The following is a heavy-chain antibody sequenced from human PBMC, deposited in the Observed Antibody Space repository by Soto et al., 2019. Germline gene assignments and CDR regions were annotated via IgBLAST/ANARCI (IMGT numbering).Heavy chain of an antibody. CDR1: GYTFTDYG. J-gene: IGHJ3*02. CDR2: ISPYSGDI. V-gene: IGHV1-18*01. CDR3: ARDVEMANDAFDI. D-gene: IGHD2-8*01. Sequence: QVQLAQSGAEVRKPGASVKVSCKASGYTFTDYGISWVRQAPGQGLEWMGWISPYSGDIEYAQKVQGRVTMTTDTSTSTAYMELRSLRYADTAVYYCARDVEMANDAFDICGQGTMVTVSS.